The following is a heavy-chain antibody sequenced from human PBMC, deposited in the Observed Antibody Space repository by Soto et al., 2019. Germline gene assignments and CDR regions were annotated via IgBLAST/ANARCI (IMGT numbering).Heavy chain of an antibody. CDR2: VSGSSGSK. CDR1: GFTFSSYA. Sequence: EVQLLESGGGLVQPGGSLRLSCAASGFTFSSYAMSWVRQAPGKGLEWVSSVSGSSGSKSYADSVKSRFTISRDHSKSTVYLQMNSLIAEDTAVYFCAKDWCSGTTCYCLENWGQGTLVTVSS. CDR3: AKDWCSGTTCYCLEN. J-gene: IGHJ4*02. D-gene: IGHD1-7*01. V-gene: IGHV3-23*01.